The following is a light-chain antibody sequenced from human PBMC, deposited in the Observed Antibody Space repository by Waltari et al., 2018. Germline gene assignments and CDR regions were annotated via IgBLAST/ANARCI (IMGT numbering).Light chain of an antibody. CDR2: DAS. V-gene: IGKV3-11*01. CDR3: QQRSNWPPLT. CDR1: QSVRSY. J-gene: IGKJ4*01. Sequence: EIVLTQSPATLSLSPGERATLSCRASQSVRSYLAWYQQKPGQAPGLLIYDASNRATGIPARFSGSGSGTDFTLTISSLEPEDFAVYYCQQRSNWPPLTFGGGTKVEIK.